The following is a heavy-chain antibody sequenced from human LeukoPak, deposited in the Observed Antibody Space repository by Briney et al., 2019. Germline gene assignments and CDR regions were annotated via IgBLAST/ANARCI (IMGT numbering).Heavy chain of an antibody. J-gene: IGHJ3*01. V-gene: IGHV3-23*01. Sequence: GGSLRLSCAASGFTFTTYAINWVRQAPGKGLEWVSGISGGGDKAYYADSVNGRFTISRDNSKNTVSLQMSSLRAEDTALYYREKDLALAGMGGGFDVWGQGTRAAVSS. D-gene: IGHD6-19*01. CDR1: GFTFTTYA. CDR2: ISGGGDKA. CDR3: EKDLALAGMGGGFDV.